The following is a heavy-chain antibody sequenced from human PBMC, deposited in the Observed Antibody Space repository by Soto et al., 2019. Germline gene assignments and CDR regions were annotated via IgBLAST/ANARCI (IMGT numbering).Heavy chain of an antibody. CDR2: IYYSGTT. CDR1: GGSISSGGSY. D-gene: IGHD3-3*02. J-gene: IGHJ2*01. V-gene: IGHV4-31*03. Sequence: QVQLQESGPGLVKPSQTLSLTCTVSGGSISSGGSYWSWIRQSPGKGLEWIGYIYYSGTTYYNPSLKSRVSISLDTSKNQCSLKLSSVTDADTAIYCCSSGHCFSSICSYLDLWGRGTLVTVSS. CDR3: SSGHCFSSICSYLDL.